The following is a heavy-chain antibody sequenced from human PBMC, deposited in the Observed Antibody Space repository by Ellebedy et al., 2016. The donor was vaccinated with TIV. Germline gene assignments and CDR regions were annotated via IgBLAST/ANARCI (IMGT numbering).Heavy chain of an antibody. J-gene: IGHJ6*03. V-gene: IGHV3-48*04. CDR3: ARAKNYYMDV. CDR1: GFTFSSYS. Sequence: GESLKISCAASGFTFSSYSMNWVRQAPGKGLEWLSYITSSSSSLSYADSVKGRFTISRDNAKNSLSLQMDSLRAEDTAVYYCARAKNYYMDVWGKGTTVTVSS. CDR2: ITSSSSSL.